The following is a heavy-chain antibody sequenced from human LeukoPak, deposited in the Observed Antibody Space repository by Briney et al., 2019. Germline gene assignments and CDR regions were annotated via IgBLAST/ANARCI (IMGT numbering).Heavy chain of an antibody. CDR3: ARDDLDFYAFDI. V-gene: IGHV1-18*01. J-gene: IGHJ3*02. CDR1: GYTLTSYG. D-gene: IGHD1-1*01. CDR2: ISAYNGNT. Sequence: ASVKVSCKASGYTLTSYGISWVRQAPGQGLEWMGWISAYNGNTNYAQKLQGRVTMTTDTSTSTAYMELRSLRSDDTAVYYCARDDLDFYAFDIWGQGTMVTVSS.